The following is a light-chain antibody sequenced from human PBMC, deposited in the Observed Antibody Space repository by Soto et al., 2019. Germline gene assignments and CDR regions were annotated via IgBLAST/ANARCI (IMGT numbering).Light chain of an antibody. Sequence: DLQMTQSPSSLSASVGDRVMITCRASQSIAIYLNWYQQKPGKAPKVLIYAASSLQSGVPSRFTGSGSGTDFTLTISNLQPEDFATYYCQQSYSTPLTFGGGTKVEI. CDR1: QSIAIY. V-gene: IGKV1-39*01. CDR2: AAS. CDR3: QQSYSTPLT. J-gene: IGKJ4*01.